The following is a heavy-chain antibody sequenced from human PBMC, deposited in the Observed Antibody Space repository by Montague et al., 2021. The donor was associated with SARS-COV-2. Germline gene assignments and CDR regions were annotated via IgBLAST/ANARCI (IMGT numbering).Heavy chain of an antibody. CDR2: LSSSGST. CDR1: GASLDRDTYY. V-gene: IGHV4-39*02. J-gene: IGHJ4*02. Sequence: SVPLSLPFLLSGASLDRDTYYWGWIRQSPGKGLEWIVSLSSSGSTYYNPSLRSRVTISMDTSKNHFSLKVNSVTATDTAVYFCARPGSVSGWFYFDDWGQGTLVSVSS. CDR3: ARPGSVSGWFYFDD. D-gene: IGHD6-19*01.